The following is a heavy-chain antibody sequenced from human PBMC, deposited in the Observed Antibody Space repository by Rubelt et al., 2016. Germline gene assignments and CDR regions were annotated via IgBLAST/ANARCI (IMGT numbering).Heavy chain of an antibody. Sequence: QVQLVQSGAEVKTPGASVKVSCKASGYSFTGDYIHWVRQAPGQGLEWMGWINPNSGGTTYAQKFQGRVTMTRDTATKTVQMELSSLGSEDTAVVYCARGPLAGATTGGDFDYWGQGTLVTVSS. D-gene: IGHD1-26*01. CDR1: GYSFTGDY. V-gene: IGHV1-2*02. J-gene: IGHJ4*02. CDR2: INPNSGGT. CDR3: ARGPLAGATTGGDFDY.